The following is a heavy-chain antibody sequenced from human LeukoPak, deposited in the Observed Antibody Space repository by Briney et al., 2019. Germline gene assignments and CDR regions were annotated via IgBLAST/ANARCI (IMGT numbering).Heavy chain of an antibody. Sequence: PSETLSLTCTVSGGSISSYYWNWIRQPPGKGLEWIGYIYYSGSTNYNPSLKSRVTISVDTSKNQFSLKLSSVTAADTAVYYCARGKDSSFDYWGQGTLVTVSS. V-gene: IGHV4-59*01. CDR1: GGSISSYY. CDR3: ARGKDSSFDY. J-gene: IGHJ4*02. D-gene: IGHD3-22*01. CDR2: IYYSGST.